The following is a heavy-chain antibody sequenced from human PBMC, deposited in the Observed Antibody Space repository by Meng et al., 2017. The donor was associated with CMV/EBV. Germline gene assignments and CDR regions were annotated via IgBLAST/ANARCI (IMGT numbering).Heavy chain of an antibody. CDR1: GFTFSSYW. CDR2: IDNDGSST. Sequence: GESLKISCAASGFTFSSYWMHWVRQAPGKGLVWVSRIDNDGSSTSYADSVKGRFTISRDNAKNTLYLQMNSLGAENTAVYYCAREDYGYYGMDVWGQGTTVTVSS. CDR3: AREDYGYYGMDV. J-gene: IGHJ6*02. V-gene: IGHV3-74*01.